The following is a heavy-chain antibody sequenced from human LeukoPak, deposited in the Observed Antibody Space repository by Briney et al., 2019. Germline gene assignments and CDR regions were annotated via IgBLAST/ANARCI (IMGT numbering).Heavy chain of an antibody. CDR2: ISYDGSNK. J-gene: IGHJ4*02. CDR3: ASGLGYGPFDY. Sequence: GSLRLSCAASGFTFSSYAMHLVRQAPGKGLEWVAVISYDGSNKYYADSVKGRFTISRDNSENTLYLQMNSLRAEDTAVYYCASGLGYGPFDYWGQGTLVTVSS. D-gene: IGHD5-18*01. CDR1: GFTFSSYA. V-gene: IGHV3-30-3*01.